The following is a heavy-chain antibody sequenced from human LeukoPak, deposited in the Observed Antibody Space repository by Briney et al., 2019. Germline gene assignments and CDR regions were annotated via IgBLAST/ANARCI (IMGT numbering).Heavy chain of an antibody. V-gene: IGHV3-48*03. CDR2: ISSSGSTI. D-gene: IGHD1-26*01. Sequence: PGGSLRLSCAASGFTFSSYEMNWVRQAAGKWLEWVSYISSSGSTIYYADSVKGRFTISRDNAKNSLYLQMNSLRAEDTAVYYCARDEGGSYILDYWGQGTLVTVSS. J-gene: IGHJ4*02. CDR3: ARDEGGSYILDY. CDR1: GFTFSSYE.